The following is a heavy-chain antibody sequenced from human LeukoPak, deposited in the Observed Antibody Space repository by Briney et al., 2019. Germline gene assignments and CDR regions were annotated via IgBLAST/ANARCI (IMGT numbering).Heavy chain of an antibody. CDR2: IYYSGST. D-gene: IGHD5-12*01. Sequence: SETLSLTCTVSGGSISSYYWSWIRQPPGKGLEWVASIYYSGSTNYNPSLKSRVTISVDTSKNQFSLKLSSVTAADTAVYYCARGTDIVATAGGFNFDYWGQGTLVTVSS. V-gene: IGHV4-59*01. CDR3: ARGTDIVATAGGFNFDY. J-gene: IGHJ4*02. CDR1: GGSISSYY.